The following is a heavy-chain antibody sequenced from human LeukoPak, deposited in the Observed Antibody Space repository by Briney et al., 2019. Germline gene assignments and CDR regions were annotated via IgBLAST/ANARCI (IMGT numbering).Heavy chain of an antibody. CDR1: GYTFTSYD. V-gene: IGHV1-8*01. J-gene: IGHJ6*03. D-gene: IGHD3-10*01. CDR3: VRDSGKFYYYYYMDV. CDR2: MNPNSGNT. Sequence: ASVKVSCKASGYTFTSYDINWVRQATGQGLEWMGWMNPNSGNTGYAQKLQGRVTMTTDTSTSTAYMELRSLRSDDTAVYYCVRDSGKFYYYYYMDVWGKGTTVTVSS.